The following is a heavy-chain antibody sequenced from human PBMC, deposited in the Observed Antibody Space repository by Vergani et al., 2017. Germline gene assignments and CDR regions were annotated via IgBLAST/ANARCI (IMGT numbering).Heavy chain of an antibody. Sequence: EVQPVESGGGLVKPGGSLRLSCTTSGFTFSSAWMSWVRQAPGKGLEWVARIRPKTDGETTDYAAPVKGRFTISRDDSKNTLYLQMNSLKTEDTAVYYCARGVKGIIMVVPSTHLWGQGAQVSVS. CDR2: IRPKTDGETT. CDR3: ARGVKGIIMVVPSTHL. J-gene: IGHJ4*02. V-gene: IGHV3-15*01. CDR1: GFTFSSAW. D-gene: IGHD2-15*01.